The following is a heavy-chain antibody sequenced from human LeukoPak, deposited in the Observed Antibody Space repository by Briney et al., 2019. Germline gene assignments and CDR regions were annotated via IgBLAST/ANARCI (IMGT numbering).Heavy chain of an antibody. CDR1: GFTFSSYA. CDR3: AKREYSSGSYGMDV. D-gene: IGHD6-19*01. V-gene: IGHV3-23*01. Sequence: GSLRLSCAASGFTFSSYAMSWVRQAPVKGLEWVSAISGSGGSTYYADSVKGRFTISRDNSKNTLYLQMNSLRAEDTAVYYCAKREYSSGSYGMDVWGQGTTVTVSS. CDR2: ISGSGGST. J-gene: IGHJ6*02.